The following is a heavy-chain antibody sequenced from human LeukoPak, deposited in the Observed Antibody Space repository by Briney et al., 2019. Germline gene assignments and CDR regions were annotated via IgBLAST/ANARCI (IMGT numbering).Heavy chain of an antibody. CDR3: ARDRPGGYFDD. CDR2: IKQDGSEK. CDR1: TFTFTNYW. J-gene: IGHJ4*02. V-gene: IGHV3-7*04. D-gene: IGHD3-16*01. Sequence: PGGSLRLSCAASTFTFTNYWLSWVRQAPGKGLEWVANIKQDGSEKSYADSVKGRFTMSRDNAKKSVYLQMNSLRVEDTAVYYCARDRPGGYFDDSGQGTLVTVSS.